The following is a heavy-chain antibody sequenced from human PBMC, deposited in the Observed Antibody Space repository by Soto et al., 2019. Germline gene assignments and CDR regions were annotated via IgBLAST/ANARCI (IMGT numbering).Heavy chain of an antibody. V-gene: IGHV3-48*02. CDR1: GFTFSNYN. Sequence: GSLRLSCAASGFTFSNYNMNWVRQAPGKGLEWLSYISGGSSTIYYADSVKGRFTISRDNAKNSLYLLMNSLRDEDTAVYYCARDCGKGYGMDVWGQGTTVTVSS. CDR2: ISGGSSTI. CDR3: ARDCGKGYGMDV. J-gene: IGHJ6*02.